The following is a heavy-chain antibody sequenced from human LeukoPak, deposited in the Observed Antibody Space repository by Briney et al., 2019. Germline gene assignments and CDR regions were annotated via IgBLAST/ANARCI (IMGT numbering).Heavy chain of an antibody. CDR1: GFTFSSYG. J-gene: IGHJ4*02. CDR3: ARDYNWNYFDY. CDR2: ISSSGSTI. Sequence: SGGSLRLSCAASGFTFSSYGMHWVRQAPGKGLEWVSYISSSGSTIYYADPVKGRFTISRDNAKNSLYLQMNSLRAEDTAVYYCARDYNWNYFDYWGQGTLVTVSS. D-gene: IGHD1-20*01. V-gene: IGHV3-48*04.